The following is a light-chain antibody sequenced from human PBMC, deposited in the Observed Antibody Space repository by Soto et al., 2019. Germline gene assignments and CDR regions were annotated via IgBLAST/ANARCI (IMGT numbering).Light chain of an antibody. CDR1: SSDVGGYNY. V-gene: IGLV2-14*01. CDR2: EVS. J-gene: IGLJ1*01. CDR3: SSYTRTSSYV. Sequence: QSALTQPASVSGSPGQSITISCTGTSSDVGGYNYVSWYQQHPGKAPKLMIYEVSNRPSGVSNRFSGSKSGTTASLTISGLRAEDEADYYCSSYTRTSSYVFGGGTKVTVL.